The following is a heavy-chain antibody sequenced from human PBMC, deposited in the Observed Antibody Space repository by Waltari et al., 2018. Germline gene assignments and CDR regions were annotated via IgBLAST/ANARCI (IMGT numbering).Heavy chain of an antibody. CDR1: EFTLSNSA. J-gene: IGHJ4*02. Sequence: DVQLSESGGGLAQPGGSLRLSCVASEFTLSNSAMSWVRQAPGKCRELVSAIHRSGCGTHDAEAVKGRFTISRDNAKNTLYLQMNSLRAEDTAVYYCAKCEMYDSGWCAFFRYWGQGTLVTVSS. CDR3: AKCEMYDSGWCAFFRY. CDR2: IHRSGCGT. V-gene: IGHV3-23*05. D-gene: IGHD6-19*01.